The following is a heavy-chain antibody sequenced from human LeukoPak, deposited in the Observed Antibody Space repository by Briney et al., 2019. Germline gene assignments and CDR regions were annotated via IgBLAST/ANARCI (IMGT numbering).Heavy chain of an antibody. J-gene: IGHJ4*02. D-gene: IGHD3-22*01. V-gene: IGHV4-59*08. CDR1: GGSISSYY. Sequence: SETLSLTCTVSGGSISSYYWSWIRQPPGKELEWIGYIYYSGSTNYNPSLKSRVTISVDTSKNQFSLKLSSVTAADTAVYYCARHWTYYYDSSGYYSKWYFDYWGQGTLVTVSS. CDR2: IYYSGST. CDR3: ARHWTYYYDSSGYYSKWYFDY.